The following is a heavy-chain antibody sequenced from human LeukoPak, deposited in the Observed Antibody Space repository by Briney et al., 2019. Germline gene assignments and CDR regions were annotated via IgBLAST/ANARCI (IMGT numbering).Heavy chain of an antibody. CDR1: EFSFTSNW. J-gene: IGHJ4*02. V-gene: IGHV5-51*01. Sequence: GESLKISCKGSEFSFTSNWIAWVRQMPGKGLEWMGVIYPGYSDTRYRPSFQGQVTISADKSISTAYLQWSSLQASDTAIYYCASADYYDSSGHYFDSWGQGTLVTVSS. CDR2: IYPGYSDT. CDR3: ASADYYDSSGHYFDS. D-gene: IGHD3-22*01.